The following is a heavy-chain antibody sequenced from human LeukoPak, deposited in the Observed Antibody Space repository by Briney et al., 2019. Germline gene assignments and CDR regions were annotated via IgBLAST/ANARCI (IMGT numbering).Heavy chain of an antibody. V-gene: IGHV3-23*01. Sequence: GGSLRLSCAASGFTFSSYEMNWVRQAPGKGLEWVSAITGSGGSTYYADSVKGRFTISRDNSKNTLFLQMSSLRAEDTAVYYCAKDFDYFGLGGFDYWGQGNLVTVSS. J-gene: IGHJ4*02. CDR1: GFTFSSYE. CDR3: AKDFDYFGLGGFDY. CDR2: ITGSGGST. D-gene: IGHD3-10*01.